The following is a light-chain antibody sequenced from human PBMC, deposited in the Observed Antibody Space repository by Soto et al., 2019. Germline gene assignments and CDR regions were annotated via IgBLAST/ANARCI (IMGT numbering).Light chain of an antibody. V-gene: IGKV1-39*01. Sequence: MTQSPLSLPVTPGEPTSISCRSSQSIGIYLNWYQQKPGKAPKFLIYAASYVQTGAPSRFSGSGSGTDFTLTITSLQPEDSATYYCQQSDSTPWTFGQGTKVDIK. CDR1: QSIGIY. J-gene: IGKJ1*01. CDR3: QQSDSTPWT. CDR2: AAS.